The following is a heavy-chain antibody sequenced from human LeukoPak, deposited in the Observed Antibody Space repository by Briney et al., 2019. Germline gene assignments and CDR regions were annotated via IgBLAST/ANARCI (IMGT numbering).Heavy chain of an antibody. J-gene: IGHJ5*02. CDR1: GGTFSSYA. CDR2: IIPILGIA. CDR3: ARDRYYYGSGTYPGGFDP. Sequence: SVKVSCKAYGGTFSSYAISWVRQAPGQGLEWMGRIIPILGIANYAQKFQGRVTITADKSTSTAYMELSSLRSEDTAVYYCARDRYYYGSGTYPGGFDPWGQGTLVTVSS. D-gene: IGHD3-10*01. V-gene: IGHV1-69*04.